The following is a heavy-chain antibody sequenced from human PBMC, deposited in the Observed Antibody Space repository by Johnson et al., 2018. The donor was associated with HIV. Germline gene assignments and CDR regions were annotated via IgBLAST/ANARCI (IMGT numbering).Heavy chain of an antibody. D-gene: IGHD6-19*01. CDR3: ARDDSSGWYGLGAFDI. CDR2: ISYDGSNA. V-gene: IGHV3-30*03. Sequence: QVQLVESGGGVVQPGRSLRLSCAASGFTLSHYGMHWVRQAPGKGPDWVALISYDGSNAYYADSVKGRFTVSRDNSKNTLYLQMNSLRAEDTAVYYCARDDSSGWYGLGAFDIWGQGTMVTVSS. CDR1: GFTLSHYG. J-gene: IGHJ3*02.